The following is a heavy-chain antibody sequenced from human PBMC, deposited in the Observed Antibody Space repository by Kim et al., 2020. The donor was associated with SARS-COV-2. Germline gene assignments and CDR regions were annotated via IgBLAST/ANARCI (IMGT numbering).Heavy chain of an antibody. CDR2: ISYDGSNK. D-gene: IGHD3-22*01. V-gene: IGHV3-30-3*01. Sequence: GGSLRLSCAASGFTFSSYAMHWVRQAPGKGLEWVAVISYDGSNKYYADSVKGRFTISRDNSKNTLYLQMNSLRAEDTAVYYCARGATPYEADGPFDYWGQGTLVTVSS. J-gene: IGHJ4*02. CDR3: ARGATPYEADGPFDY. CDR1: GFTFSSYA.